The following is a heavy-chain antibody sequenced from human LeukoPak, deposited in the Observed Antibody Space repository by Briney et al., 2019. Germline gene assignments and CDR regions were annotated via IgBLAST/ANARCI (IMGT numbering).Heavy chain of an antibody. J-gene: IGHJ3*02. CDR3: AKDLTLNAFDI. D-gene: IGHD1-14*01. CDR1: GVTFSSYA. V-gene: IGHV3-23*01. CDR2: ISGSGGST. Sequence: GGSLRLSCAACGVTFSSYAMSWVRQAPGKGLEWVSAISGSGGSTYYADSVKGRFTISRDNSKNTLYLRMNSLRAEDTAVYYCAKDLTLNAFDIRGQGTMVTVSS.